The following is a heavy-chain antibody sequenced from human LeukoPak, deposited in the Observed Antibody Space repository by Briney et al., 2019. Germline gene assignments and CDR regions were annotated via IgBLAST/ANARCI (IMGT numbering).Heavy chain of an antibody. CDR3: ASLSVRQLTLDV. Sequence: SETLFLTCNISGGSISRYYWSWIRQPPGKGLEWIGYVYFTGNTNYNPSLKSRLAISVDTSKNLLSLTLSSVTAADTAVYFCASLSVRQLTLDVWGQGTTVTVSS. CDR2: VYFTGNT. V-gene: IGHV4-59*01. J-gene: IGHJ6*02. D-gene: IGHD1-1*01. CDR1: GGSISRYY.